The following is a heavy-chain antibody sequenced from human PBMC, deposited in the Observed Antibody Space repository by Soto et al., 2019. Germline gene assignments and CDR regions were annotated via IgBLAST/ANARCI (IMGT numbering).Heavy chain of an antibody. CDR1: GFTFSSYA. D-gene: IGHD3-22*01. V-gene: IGHV3-23*01. CDR3: AKDLFYDSSGSADP. J-gene: IGHJ5*02. CDR2: ISGSGGST. Sequence: EVQLLESGGGLVQPGGSLRLSCAASGFTFSSYAMSWVRQAPGKGLEWVSAISGSGGSTYYADSVKGRFTISRDNSKNTLYLQMNSLSAEDTAVYYCAKDLFYDSSGSADPWGQGTLVTVSS.